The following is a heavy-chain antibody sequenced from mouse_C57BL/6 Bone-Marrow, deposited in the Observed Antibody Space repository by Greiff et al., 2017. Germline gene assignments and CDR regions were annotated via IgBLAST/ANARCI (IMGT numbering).Heavy chain of an antibody. CDR3: ARHWDYGGSWFAY. CDR1: GFTFSSYG. Sequence: EVKLMESGGDLVKPGGSLQLSCAASGFTFSSYGMSWVRQTPDKRLEWVATISSGGSYTYYPDSVKGRFTISRDNAKNTLYLQMSSLKSEDTAMYYCARHWDYGGSWFAYWGQGTLVTVSA. J-gene: IGHJ3*01. V-gene: IGHV5-6*01. CDR2: ISSGGSYT. D-gene: IGHD2-4*01.